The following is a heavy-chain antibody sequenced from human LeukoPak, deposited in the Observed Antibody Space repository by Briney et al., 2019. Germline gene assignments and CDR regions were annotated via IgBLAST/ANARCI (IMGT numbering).Heavy chain of an antibody. CDR3: AKCGYDFWSGYYTGIRDYYYGMDV. Sequence: GGSLRLSCAASGFTLSSYAMHWVRQAPGKGLEWVAVISYDGSNKYYADSVKGRFTISRDNSKNTLYLQMNSLRAEDTAVYYCAKCGYDFWSGYYTGIRDYYYGMDVWGQGTTVTVSS. CDR2: ISYDGSNK. D-gene: IGHD3-3*01. J-gene: IGHJ6*02. V-gene: IGHV3-30-3*02. CDR1: GFTLSSYA.